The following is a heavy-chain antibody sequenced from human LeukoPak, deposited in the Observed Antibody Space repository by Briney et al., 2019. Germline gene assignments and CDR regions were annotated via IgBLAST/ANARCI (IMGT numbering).Heavy chain of an antibody. D-gene: IGHD5-18*01. Sequence: SETLSLTCTVSGGSISSYYWSWIRQPPGKGLEWIGYIYYSGSTNYNPSLKSRVTISVDTSKNQFSLKLSSVTAADTAVYYCARGEDTAIYYMDVWGKGTTVTVSS. V-gene: IGHV4-59*01. J-gene: IGHJ6*03. CDR3: ARGEDTAIYYMDV. CDR1: GGSISSYY. CDR2: IYYSGST.